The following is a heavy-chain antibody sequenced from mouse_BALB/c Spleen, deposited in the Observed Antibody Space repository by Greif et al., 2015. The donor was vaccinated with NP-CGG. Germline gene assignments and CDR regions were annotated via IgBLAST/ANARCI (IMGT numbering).Heavy chain of an antibody. Sequence: EVMLVESGGGLVKPGGSLKLSCAASGFTFSSYAMSWVRQTPEKRLEWVATISSGGSYTYYPDSVKGRFAISRDNAKNTLYLQMSSLRSEDTAMYNCARYDYDGAYWGQGTLVTVSA. CDR2: ISSGGSYT. CDR1: GFTFSSYA. D-gene: IGHD2-4*01. J-gene: IGHJ3*01. CDR3: ARYDYDGAY. V-gene: IGHV5-9-1*01.